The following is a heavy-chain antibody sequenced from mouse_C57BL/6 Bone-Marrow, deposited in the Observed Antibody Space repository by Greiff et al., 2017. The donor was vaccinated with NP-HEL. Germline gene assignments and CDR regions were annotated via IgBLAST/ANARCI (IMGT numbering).Heavy chain of an antibody. J-gene: IGHJ2*01. V-gene: IGHV5-16*01. CDR2: INYDGSST. D-gene: IGHD2-10*02. CDR1: GFTFSDYY. CDR3: ARGPSDYFDY. Sequence: EVQLVESEGGLVQPGSSMKLSCTASGFTFSDYYMAWVRQVPEKGLEWVANINYDGSSTYYLDSLKSRFIISRDNAKNILYLQMSSLKSEDTATYYCARGPSDYFDYWGQGTTLTVSS.